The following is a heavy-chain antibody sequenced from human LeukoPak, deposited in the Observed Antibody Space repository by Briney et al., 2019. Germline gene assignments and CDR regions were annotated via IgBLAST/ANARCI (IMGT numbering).Heavy chain of an antibody. CDR3: ARDEGFRAAAGTFYCY. CDR2: IYTSGST. J-gene: IGHJ4*02. V-gene: IGHV4-4*07. D-gene: IGHD6-13*01. Sequence: SETLSLTCTVSGGSISSYYWSWIRQPAGKGLEWIGRIYTSGSTNYNPSLKSRVTMSVDTSKNQFSLKLSSVTAADTAVYYCARDEGFRAAAGTFYCYWGQGTLVTVSS. CDR1: GGSISSYY.